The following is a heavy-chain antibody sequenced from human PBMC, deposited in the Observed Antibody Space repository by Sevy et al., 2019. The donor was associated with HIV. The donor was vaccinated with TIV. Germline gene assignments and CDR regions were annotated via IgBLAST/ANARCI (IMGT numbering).Heavy chain of an antibody. CDR1: GGSISTHS. CDR3: ARLYDPRGKIEFDP. V-gene: IGHV4-59*11. D-gene: IGHD3-3*01. J-gene: IGHJ5*02. Sequence: SETLSLTCTFSGGSISTHSWSWIRRPPGKGLEWIGYMYYSGSTNYNPSLKSRVTMSMDASKNQFSLNLSSVTAADTAVYYCARLYDPRGKIEFDPWGQGTLVTVSS. CDR2: MYYSGST.